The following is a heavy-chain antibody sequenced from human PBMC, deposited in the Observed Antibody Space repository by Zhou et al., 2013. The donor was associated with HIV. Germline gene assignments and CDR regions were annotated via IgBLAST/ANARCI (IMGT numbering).Heavy chain of an antibody. CDR3: ARGPRYCSSTSCYLDY. CDR2: VIPVFGTA. V-gene: IGHV1-69*05. D-gene: IGHD2-2*01. J-gene: IGHJ4*02. CDR1: GDILLNHI. Sequence: QVRLVQSGSEVKAPGSSVKVSCKASGDILLNHIITWVRRAPGQGLEWMGGVIPVFGTANYAQKFQGRVTITTDESTSTAYMELSSLRSEDTAVYYCARGPRYCSSTSCYLDYWGQGTLVTVSS.